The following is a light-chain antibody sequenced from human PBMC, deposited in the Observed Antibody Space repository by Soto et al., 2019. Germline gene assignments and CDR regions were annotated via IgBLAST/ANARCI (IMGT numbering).Light chain of an antibody. CDR2: DKS. J-gene: IGKJ4*01. Sequence: EIVLTQSPATLSLSPGERATLSCRASQSVSSYLAWYQQKPGQAPRRLIYDKSNRATGIPARFSGSASGTDFPLTISSLEPEDFAVYYCQQRSTWLLTFGGGTKVEIK. V-gene: IGKV3-11*01. CDR1: QSVSSY. CDR3: QQRSTWLLT.